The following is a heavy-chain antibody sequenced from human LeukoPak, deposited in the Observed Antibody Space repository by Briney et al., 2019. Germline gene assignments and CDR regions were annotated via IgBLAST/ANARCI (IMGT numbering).Heavy chain of an antibody. J-gene: IGHJ2*01. D-gene: IGHD2-15*01. CDR1: GFTFSNAY. CDR2: ISGNGRNT. V-gene: IGHV3-23*01. CDR3: ARGRGVYGYWYFDL. Sequence: GGSLRLSCAASGFTFSNAYITWVRQAPGKGLEWVSTISGNGRNTYYADSVKGRFTISRDNSKITLYPEMNSLRAEDTAVYYCARGRGVYGYWYFDLWGRGTLVTVSS.